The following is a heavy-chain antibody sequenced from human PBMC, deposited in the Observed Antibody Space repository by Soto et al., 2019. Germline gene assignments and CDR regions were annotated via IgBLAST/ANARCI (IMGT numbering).Heavy chain of an antibody. CDR1: GGSISSGDYY. V-gene: IGHV4-30-4*01. Sequence: SETLSLTCPVSGGSISSGDYYRCWIRQPPGKGLEWIGYIYYSGSTYYNPSLKSRVTISVDTSKNQFSLKLSSVTAADTAVYYCARAPYYYDSSGYYFGPNFDYWGQGTRVTSPQ. CDR2: IYYSGST. D-gene: IGHD3-22*01. J-gene: IGHJ4*02. CDR3: ARAPYYYDSSGYYFGPNFDY.